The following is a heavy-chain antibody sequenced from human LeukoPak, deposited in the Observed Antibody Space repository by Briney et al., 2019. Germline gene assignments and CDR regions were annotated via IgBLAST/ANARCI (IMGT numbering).Heavy chain of an antibody. D-gene: IGHD3-3*01. CDR1: GFTFSSYA. J-gene: IGHJ4*02. CDR2: ISYDGSNK. Sequence: GGSLRLSCAASGFTFSSYAMHWVRQAPGKGLEWVAVISYDGSNKYYADSVKGRFTISRDNSKNTLYLQMNSLRAEDTAVYYCARGDYDFWSGSGQGYDYFDYWGQGTLVAVSS. V-gene: IGHV3-30*04. CDR3: ARGDYDFWSGSGQGYDYFDY.